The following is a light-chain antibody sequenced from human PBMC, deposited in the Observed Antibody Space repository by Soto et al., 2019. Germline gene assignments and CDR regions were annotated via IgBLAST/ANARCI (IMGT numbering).Light chain of an antibody. CDR3: QQYNSYPIT. CDR2: KAS. Sequence: DIQMTQSPSTLSASVGDRVTITCRASQTISSSLAWFQQKPGKAPKLLIYKASSLESGVPSRFSGSGSGTEFTLTISSLQPDDFATYYCQQYNSYPITFGQGTRLEIK. V-gene: IGKV1-5*03. J-gene: IGKJ5*01. CDR1: QTISSS.